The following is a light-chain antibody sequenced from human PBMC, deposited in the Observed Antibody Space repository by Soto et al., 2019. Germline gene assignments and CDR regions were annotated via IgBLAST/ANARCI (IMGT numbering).Light chain of an antibody. Sequence: DIQMTQSPSSLSASVGDRVTITCRSSESIKNYLNWYQQKPGKAPKLLIYAASTLQSGVPSRFSGSGSGTEFTLAISSLQPDDFATYYCQQGYKTPRTFGQGTKVEIK. CDR1: ESIKNY. V-gene: IGKV1-39*01. CDR2: AAS. J-gene: IGKJ1*01. CDR3: QQGYKTPRT.